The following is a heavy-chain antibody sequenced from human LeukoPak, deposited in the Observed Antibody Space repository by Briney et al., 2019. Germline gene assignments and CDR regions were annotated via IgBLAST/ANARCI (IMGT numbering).Heavy chain of an antibody. CDR1: GFTFDDYG. J-gene: IGHJ3*02. D-gene: IGHD3-22*01. Sequence: GGSLRLSCAASGFTFDDYGMSWVRQGPGKGLEWVSGINWNGGSTGYADSVKGRFTISRDNAKNSLYLQMNSLRAEDTALYYCARETLYYYDSSGRGAFDIWGQGQWSPSLQ. V-gene: IGHV3-20*04. CDR2: INWNGGST. CDR3: ARETLYYYDSSGRGAFDI.